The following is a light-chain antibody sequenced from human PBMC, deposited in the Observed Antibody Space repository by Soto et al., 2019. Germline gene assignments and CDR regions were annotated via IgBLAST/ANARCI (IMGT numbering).Light chain of an antibody. J-gene: IGKJ5*01. CDR3: QQYGSSPIT. CDR1: QGVKRNH. CDR2: GAS. V-gene: IGKV3-20*01. Sequence: EIVLTQSPGTLSLSPGERTNLPRKASQGVKRNHLTRYQQKPGQAPRLLIHGASSRATGTPDRFSGSGSGTDFTLTISRLEPEDFAVYYCQQYGSSPITFGQGTRLEIK.